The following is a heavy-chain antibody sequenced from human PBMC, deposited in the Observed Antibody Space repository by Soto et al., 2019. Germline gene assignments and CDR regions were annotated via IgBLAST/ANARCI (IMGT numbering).Heavy chain of an antibody. CDR3: VRVFASNSFDI. CDR1: GFTFISYS. V-gene: IGHV3-48*02. D-gene: IGHD3-3*01. CDR2: ISNRGSII. Sequence: EVQLVESGGNLVQPGGSLRLSCAASGFTFISYSMSWVRQAPGKGLEWVSYISNRGSIIHDADSVKGRFTISRDNAKNSLSLQINSLRDEDTAVYYCVRVFASNSFDIWGQGTVVTVSS. J-gene: IGHJ3*02.